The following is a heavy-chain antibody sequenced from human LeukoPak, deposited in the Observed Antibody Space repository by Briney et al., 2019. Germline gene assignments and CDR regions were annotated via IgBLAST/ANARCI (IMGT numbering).Heavy chain of an antibody. D-gene: IGHD3-22*01. CDR3: ARDQVGGYYYDSSGYYRDNY. CDR2: LSYSGTT. V-gene: IGHV4-59*01. Sequence: SETLSLTCAVSGDSISGSYWSWIRQPPGKGLEWIGFLSYSGTTSYNPSLKGRLSISGDTSRNQFSLKLSSVTAADTAVYYCARDQVGGYYYDSSGYYRDNYWGQGTLVTVSS. CDR1: GDSISGSY. J-gene: IGHJ4*02.